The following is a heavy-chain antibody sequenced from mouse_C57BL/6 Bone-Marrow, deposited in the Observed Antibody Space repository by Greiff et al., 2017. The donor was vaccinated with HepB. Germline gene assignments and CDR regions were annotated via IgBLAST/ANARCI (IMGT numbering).Heavy chain of an antibody. CDR3: ARPLYYYGRGMDY. CDR1: GYTFTDYY. V-gene: IGHV1-75*01. D-gene: IGHD1-1*01. J-gene: IGHJ4*01. Sequence: VQLQESGPELVKPGASVKISCKASGYTFTDYYINWVKQRPGQGLEWIGWIFPGSGSTYYNEKFKGKATLTVDKSSSTAYMLLSSLTSEDSAVYFCARPLYYYGRGMDYWGQGTSVTVSS. CDR2: IFPGSGST.